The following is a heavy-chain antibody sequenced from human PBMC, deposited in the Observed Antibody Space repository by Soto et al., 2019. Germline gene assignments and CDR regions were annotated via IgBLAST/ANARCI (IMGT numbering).Heavy chain of an antibody. CDR3: ASQSSEWLLFAS. CDR2: ISSSSSTI. Sequence: PEDSLRLNSAASRFTVSSYILYWVRQAPGKGLEWVSYISSSSSTIYYADSVKGRFTISRDNAKNSLYLQMNSLRAEDTAVYYCASQSSEWLLFASWGQGT. J-gene: IGHJ4*02. V-gene: IGHV3-48*01. CDR1: RFTVSSYI. D-gene: IGHD5-12*01.